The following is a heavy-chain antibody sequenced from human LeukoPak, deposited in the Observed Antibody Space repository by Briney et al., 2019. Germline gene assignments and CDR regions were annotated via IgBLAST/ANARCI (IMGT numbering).Heavy chain of an antibody. CDR3: ARVRDYGDYIDAFDI. J-gene: IGHJ3*02. D-gene: IGHD4-17*01. Sequence: KSGGILRLSCGASGFTFRSHSMNWVLQAPGKGLEWVSSISTSSSYIYYADSVKGRFTISRDNAENSLYLQMNSLRAEDTAVYYCARVRDYGDYIDAFDIWGQGTMVTVSS. CDR2: ISTSSSYI. CDR1: GFTFRSHS. V-gene: IGHV3-21*01.